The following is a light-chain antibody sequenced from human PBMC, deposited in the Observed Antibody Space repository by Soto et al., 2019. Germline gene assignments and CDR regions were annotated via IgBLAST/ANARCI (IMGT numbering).Light chain of an antibody. CDR3: QQSWHSLRT. V-gene: IGKV1-39*01. J-gene: IGKJ2*01. CDR2: GAS. Sequence: DVQMTQSPSSLSASVGDRVTITCRASQSIDMYLAWYQQKPGKAPKLLIYGASTLQSGVPPRFSGSDCGTDFTLTIDRLQPEDFPTYYSQQSWHSLRTFGQGKNLEI. CDR1: QSIDMY.